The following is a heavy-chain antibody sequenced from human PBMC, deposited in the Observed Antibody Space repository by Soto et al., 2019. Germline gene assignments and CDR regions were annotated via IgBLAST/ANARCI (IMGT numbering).Heavy chain of an antibody. D-gene: IGHD3-22*01. CDR1: GYTFTNYG. Sequence: GASVKVSCKASGYTFTNYGISWVRQAPGQGLERMGWISGYNGNTKYAQKFQGRVTTTTDTPTNTAYMELRNLRSDDTAVYYCARDREYYYDSSGNYYYHYGMDVWGQGTTVTVSS. CDR2: ISGYNGNT. J-gene: IGHJ6*02. CDR3: ARDREYYYDSSGNYYYHYGMDV. V-gene: IGHV1-18*04.